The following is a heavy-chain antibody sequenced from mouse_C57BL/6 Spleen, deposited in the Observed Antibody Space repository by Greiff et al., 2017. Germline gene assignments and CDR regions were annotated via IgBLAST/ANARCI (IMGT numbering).Heavy chain of an antibody. CDR1: GYTFTSYW. CDR3: ARGDYGYDGGAWFAY. Sequence: VQLQQPGAELVMPGASVKLSCKASGYTFTSYWMHWVKQRPGQGLEWIGEIDPSDSYTNYNQKFKGKSTLTVDKSSSTAYMQLSSLTSEDSAVYYGARGDYGYDGGAWFAYWGQGTLVTVAA. D-gene: IGHD2-2*01. CDR2: IDPSDSYT. V-gene: IGHV1-69*01. J-gene: IGHJ3*01.